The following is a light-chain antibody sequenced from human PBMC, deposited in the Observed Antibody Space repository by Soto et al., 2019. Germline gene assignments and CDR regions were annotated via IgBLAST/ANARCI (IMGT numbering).Light chain of an antibody. Sequence: QSVLTQPASVSGSPGQSITISCTGTSSDVGNYKYVSWYQQHPGKAPKLMIYEVSNRPSGVSNRFSGSKPGNTASLTISGLQAEDKTDYYCFSYTSSGTYVFGTGTKVTVL. CDR3: FSYTSSGTYV. V-gene: IGLV2-14*01. J-gene: IGLJ1*01. CDR2: EVS. CDR1: SSDVGNYKY.